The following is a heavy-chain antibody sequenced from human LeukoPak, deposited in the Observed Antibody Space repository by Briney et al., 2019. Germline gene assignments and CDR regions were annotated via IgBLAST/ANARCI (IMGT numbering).Heavy chain of an antibody. CDR2: IYYSGST. D-gene: IGHD3-3*01. Sequence: SETLSLTCTVSGGSISSYFWNWIRQPPGKGLEWIGYIYYSGSTNYNPSLKSRVTISVDTSKNQFSLKLSSVTAADTAVYYCARGSAGRFLEWLLPDYWGQGTLVTVSS. V-gene: IGHV4-59*01. CDR3: ARGSAGRFLEWLLPDY. CDR1: GGSISSYF. J-gene: IGHJ4*02.